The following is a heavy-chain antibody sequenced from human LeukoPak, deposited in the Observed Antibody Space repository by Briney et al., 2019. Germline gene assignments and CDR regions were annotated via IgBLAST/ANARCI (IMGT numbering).Heavy chain of an antibody. D-gene: IGHD1-26*01. CDR3: ARKASGGSYHDAFDI. CDR1: GYTFTGYY. CDR2: INPNSGGT. Sequence: ASVKVSCKASGYTFTGYYMQWVRQAPGQGLEWMGWINPNSGGTNYAQKFQGRVTMTRDTSISTAYMELSRLRSDDTAVYYCARKASGGSYHDAFDIWGQGTMVTVSS. J-gene: IGHJ3*02. V-gene: IGHV1-2*02.